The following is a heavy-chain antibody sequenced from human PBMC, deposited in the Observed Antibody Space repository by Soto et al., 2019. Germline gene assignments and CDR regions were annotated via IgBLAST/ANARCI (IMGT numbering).Heavy chain of an antibody. D-gene: IGHD3-22*01. Sequence: GGSLRLSCAASGFTFSSYAMSWVRQAPGKGLEWVSAISGSGGSTYYADSVKGRFTISRDNSKNTLYLQMNSLRAEDTAVYYCAKTIRATMIVVVKYYFDYWGQGTLVTVSS. CDR3: AKTIRATMIVVVKYYFDY. J-gene: IGHJ4*02. CDR2: ISGSGGST. CDR1: GFTFSSYA. V-gene: IGHV3-23*01.